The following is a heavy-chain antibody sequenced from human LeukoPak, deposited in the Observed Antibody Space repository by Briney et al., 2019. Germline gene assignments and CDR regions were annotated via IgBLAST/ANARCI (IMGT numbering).Heavy chain of an antibody. V-gene: IGHV3-30*03. CDR2: ISNDGSRK. J-gene: IGHJ4*02. Sequence: GRSLRLSCAPSGFTFSRHGMHWVRQAPGKGLEWVAIISNDGSRKYYARSVEGRFTISRDNSKNTLYLQMDSLRAEDTAVYYCARDRRRSKSGYYGFDYWGQGTLVTVSS. CDR3: ARDRRRSKSGYYGFDY. CDR1: GFTFSRHG. D-gene: IGHD3-22*01.